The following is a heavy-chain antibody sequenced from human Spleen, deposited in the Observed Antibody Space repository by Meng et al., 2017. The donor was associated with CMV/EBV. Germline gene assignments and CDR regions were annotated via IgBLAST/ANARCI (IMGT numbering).Heavy chain of an antibody. CDR2: ISHSGSYI. CDR3: ARREGSSGYYYPLDFDY. D-gene: IGHD3-22*01. J-gene: IGHJ4*02. V-gene: IGHV3-21*01. CDR1: GFTFSDYS. Sequence: GGSLRLSCAASGFTFSDYSLNWVRQAPGKGLEWVSCISHSGSYIYYTDSVKGRFTISRDNAKNSLYLQMNSLRAEDTAVYYCARREGSSGYYYPLDFDYWGQGTLVTVSS.